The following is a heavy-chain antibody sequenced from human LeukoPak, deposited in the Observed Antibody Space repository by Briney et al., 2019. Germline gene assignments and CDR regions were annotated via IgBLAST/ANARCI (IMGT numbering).Heavy chain of an antibody. CDR3: ARGRVAYSAYYFDY. J-gene: IGHJ4*02. CDR1: GDSITNYF. V-gene: IGHV4-59*01. Sequence: PSETLSLNRTVSGDSITNYFWIWIRQPPGKGLEGIGYIYYTGNTNYKPSLKSRVTMSVDTSTNQFSLRLRSVTAADTAVYYCARGRVAYSAYYFDYWGRGTLVTVSS. D-gene: IGHD2-15*01. CDR2: IYYTGNT.